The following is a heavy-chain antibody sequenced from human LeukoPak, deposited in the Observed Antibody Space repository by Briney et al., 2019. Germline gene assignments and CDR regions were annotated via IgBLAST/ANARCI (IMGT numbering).Heavy chain of an antibody. CDR3: AKLGIVVVVAATTWFDP. Sequence: GGSLRLSCAASGFTFSSYAMSWVRQAPGKGLEWVSAISGSGGSTYYADSVKGRFTISRDNSKNTLYLQMNSLGAEDTAVYYCAKLGIVVVVAATTWFDPWGQGTLVTVSS. J-gene: IGHJ5*02. D-gene: IGHD2-15*01. CDR2: ISGSGGST. CDR1: GFTFSSYA. V-gene: IGHV3-23*01.